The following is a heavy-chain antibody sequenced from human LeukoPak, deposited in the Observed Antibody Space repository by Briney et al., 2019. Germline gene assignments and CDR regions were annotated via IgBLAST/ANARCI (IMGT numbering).Heavy chain of an antibody. CDR2: IIPIFGTA. V-gene: IGHV1-69*13. CDR1: GGTFSSYA. CDR3: ARGRMAGTYVFDY. J-gene: IGHJ4*02. Sequence: ASVKVSCKASGGTFSSYAISWVRQAPGQGLEWMGGIIPIFGTANYAHKFQGRVTITADESTSTAYMDLSSLRSEDTAVYYCARGRMAGTYVFDYWGQGTLVTVSS. D-gene: IGHD6-19*01.